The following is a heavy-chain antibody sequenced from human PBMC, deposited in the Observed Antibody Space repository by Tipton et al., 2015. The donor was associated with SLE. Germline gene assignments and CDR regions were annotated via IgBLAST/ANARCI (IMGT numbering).Heavy chain of an antibody. CDR1: GGSISSSSYY. V-gene: IGHV4-39*07. Sequence: TLSLTCTVSGGSISSSSYYWGWIRQPPGKGLEWIGSIYYSGSTYYNPSLKSRVTISVDTSKNQFSLKLSSVTAADTAVYYCARELYWSDWGQGTLVPVSS. D-gene: IGHD3-3*01. CDR2: IYYSGST. CDR3: ARELYWSD. J-gene: IGHJ4*02.